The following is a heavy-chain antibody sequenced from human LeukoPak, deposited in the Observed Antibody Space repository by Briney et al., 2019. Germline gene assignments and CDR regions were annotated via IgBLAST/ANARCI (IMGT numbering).Heavy chain of an antibody. CDR3: AKSVVVVPAGTGGWFDP. Sequence: GGSLRLSCAASGFTFSSYAMSWVRQAPGKGLEWVSAISGSGGSTYYADSVKGRFTISRDNSKNTLYLQMNSLRAEDTAVYYCAKSVVVVPAGTGGWFDPWGQGTLVTVSS. CDR2: ISGSGGST. V-gene: IGHV3-23*01. D-gene: IGHD2-2*01. CDR1: GFTFSSYA. J-gene: IGHJ5*02.